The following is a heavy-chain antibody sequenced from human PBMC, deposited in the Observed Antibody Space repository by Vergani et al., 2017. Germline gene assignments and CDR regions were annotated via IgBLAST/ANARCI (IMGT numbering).Heavy chain of an antibody. CDR3: ALMTPSGATLALDI. J-gene: IGHJ3*02. V-gene: IGHV4-34*01. CDR1: GGSFSDYY. CDR2: VNHGGST. D-gene: IGHD1-26*01. Sequence: QVQLQEWGAGLLKTSETLSLTCGVSGGSFSDYYWSWIRQAPGMGLEWIGEVNHGGSTNYNPSLKSRVSISVDTSKNQFSLQLTSVTAADTAVYYCALMTPSGATLALDIWGQGKMVSVSS.